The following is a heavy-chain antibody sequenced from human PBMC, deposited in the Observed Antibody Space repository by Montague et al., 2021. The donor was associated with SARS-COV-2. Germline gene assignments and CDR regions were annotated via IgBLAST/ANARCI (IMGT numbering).Heavy chain of an antibody. Sequence: PALVKPTQTLTLTCTFSGFSLSTSGMCVSWVRQPPGKALEWLALIDWDDDKYYSTSLKTRLTISKDTSKNQVVLTMTNMDPVDTATYYCARISAWYSSGWSAFDYWGQGTLVPVPP. V-gene: IGHV2-70*20. D-gene: IGHD6-19*01. J-gene: IGHJ4*02. CDR2: IDWDDDK. CDR3: ARISAWYSSGWSAFDY. CDR1: GFSLSTSGMC.